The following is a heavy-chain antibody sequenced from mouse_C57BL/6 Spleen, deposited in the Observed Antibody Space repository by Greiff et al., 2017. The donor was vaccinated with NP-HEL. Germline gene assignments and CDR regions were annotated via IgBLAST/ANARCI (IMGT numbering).Heavy chain of an antibody. J-gene: IGHJ3*01. D-gene: IGHD3-2*02. CDR1: GFTFSSYA. CDR3: ARDGLRLPLFAY. CDR2: ISDGGSYT. V-gene: IGHV5-4*01. Sequence: EVKLMESGGGLVKPGGSLKLSCAASGFTFSSYAMSWVRQTPEKRLEWVATISDGGSYTYYPDNVKGRFTISRDNAKNNLYLQMSHLKSEDTAMYYCARDGLRLPLFAYWGQGTLVTVSA.